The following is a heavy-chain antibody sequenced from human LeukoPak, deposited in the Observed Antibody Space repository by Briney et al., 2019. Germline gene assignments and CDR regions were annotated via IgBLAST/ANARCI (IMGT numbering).Heavy chain of an antibody. CDR1: GFTFSSYG. J-gene: IGHJ6*03. V-gene: IGHV3-33*01. CDR3: ARGAAGPYYYYMDV. D-gene: IGHD6-13*01. CDR2: IWYDGSNK. Sequence: PGGSLRLSCAASGFTFSSYGMHWVRQAPGKGLEWVAVIWYDGSNKYHADSVKGRFTISRDNSKNTLYLQMNSLRAEDTAVYYCARGAAGPYYYYMDVWGKGTTVTVSS.